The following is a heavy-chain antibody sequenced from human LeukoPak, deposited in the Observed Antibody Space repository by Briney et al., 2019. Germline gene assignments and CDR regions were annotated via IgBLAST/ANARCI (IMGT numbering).Heavy chain of an antibody. J-gene: IGHJ6*03. V-gene: IGHV3-20*04. D-gene: IGHD6-13*01. Sequence: GGPLRLSCAASGFTFDDYGMSWVRQAPGKGLEWVSGINWNGGSTGYADSVKGRFTISRDNAKNSLYLQMNSLRAEDTALYYCARIAAAGTWYYYYYMDVWGKGTTVTVSS. CDR3: ARIAAAGTWYYYYYMDV. CDR1: GFTFDDYG. CDR2: INWNGGST.